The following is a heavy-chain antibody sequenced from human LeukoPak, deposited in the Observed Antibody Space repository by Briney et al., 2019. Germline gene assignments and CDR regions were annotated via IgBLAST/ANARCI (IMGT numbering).Heavy chain of an antibody. V-gene: IGHV3-23*01. CDR2: ISGSGGST. CDR3: AKDRRQEVVMFN. Sequence: GGSLRLSCAASGFTFSSYAMSWVRQAPGKGLEWVSAISGSGGSTYYADSVKGRFTISRGNSKNTLYLQMNSLRAEDTAVYYCAKDRRQEVVMFNWGQGTLVTVSS. J-gene: IGHJ4*02. CDR1: GFTFSSYA. D-gene: IGHD3-22*01.